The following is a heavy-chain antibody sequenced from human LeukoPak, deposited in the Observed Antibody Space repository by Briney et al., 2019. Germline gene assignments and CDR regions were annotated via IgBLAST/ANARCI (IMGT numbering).Heavy chain of an antibody. D-gene: IGHD6-19*01. CDR3: ARVSEDYSSGWYEEYFQY. CDR1: GFTFRSHS. V-gene: IGHV3-33*08. CDR2: IWYDGSKK. Sequence: GSLRLSCAASGFTFRSHSMNWVRQAPGKGLEWVAVIWYDGSKKNYADSVKGRFTISRDNSKNTLNLQMTSLRAEDTAVYYCARVSEDYSSGWYEEYFQYWGQGTLVIVSS. J-gene: IGHJ1*01.